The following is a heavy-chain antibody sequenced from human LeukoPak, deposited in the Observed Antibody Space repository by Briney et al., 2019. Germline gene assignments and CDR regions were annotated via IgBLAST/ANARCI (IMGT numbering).Heavy chain of an antibody. CDR2: IKKDGSEK. J-gene: IGHJ4*02. CDR1: GFTFSSHW. V-gene: IGHV3-7*01. D-gene: IGHD1-20*01. Sequence: GGSLRLSCEASGFTFSSHWMRWARQAPGKGLEWVADIKKDGSEKNYVDSVKGRFSISRDNAKNSLYLQMNSLRADGTAVYYCVRDANWSSDYWGQGTLVTVSS. CDR3: VRDANWSSDY.